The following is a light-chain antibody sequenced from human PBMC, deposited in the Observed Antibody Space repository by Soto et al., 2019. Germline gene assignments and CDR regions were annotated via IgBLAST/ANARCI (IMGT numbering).Light chain of an antibody. CDR1: QSVSSY. CDR2: DAS. Sequence: EIALTQSPATRSLSPGERATLSCRASQSVSSYLAWYQQKPGPAPRLLIYDASNRATGIPARFSGIGSGTDFTLTISGLEDADVSVYDGQQRSNWPITFGQGTRLEIK. V-gene: IGKV3-11*01. J-gene: IGKJ5*01. CDR3: QQRSNWPIT.